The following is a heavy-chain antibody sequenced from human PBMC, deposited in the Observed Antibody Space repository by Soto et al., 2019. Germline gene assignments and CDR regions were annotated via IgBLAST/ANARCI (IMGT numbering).Heavy chain of an antibody. Sequence: ASVKGSCKASGYTFTSYAMHWVRQAPGQRREWMGWINAGNGNTKYSQKFQGRVTITRDTSASTAYMELSSLRSEDTAVYYCAKTYRISPGTPLGYWGQGTLVTVSS. J-gene: IGHJ4*02. CDR1: GYTFTSYA. CDR3: AKTYRISPGTPLGY. V-gene: IGHV1-3*01. D-gene: IGHD2-15*01. CDR2: INAGNGNT.